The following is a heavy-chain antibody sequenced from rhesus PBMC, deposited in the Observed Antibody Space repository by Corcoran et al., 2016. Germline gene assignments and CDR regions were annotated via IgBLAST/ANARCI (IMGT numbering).Heavy chain of an antibody. J-gene: IGHJ4*01. CDR1: GGSVSSSNW. Sequence: QVQLQESGPGLVKPSETLSLTCAVPGGSVSSSNWWSWIRQPPGKGLEWIGYISGSSGSTYYNPSLKSRVYISEDASKNQFSLKLISVTAADTAVYYCARDGYYYSGTYPLDYWGQGVLVTVSS. CDR3: ARDGYYYSGTYPLDY. V-gene: IGHV4S19*01. D-gene: IGHD3-16*01. CDR2: ISGSSGST.